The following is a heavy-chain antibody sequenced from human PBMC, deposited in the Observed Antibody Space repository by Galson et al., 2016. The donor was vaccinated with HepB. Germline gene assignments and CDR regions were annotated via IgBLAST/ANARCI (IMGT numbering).Heavy chain of an antibody. V-gene: IGHV3-23*01. J-gene: IGHJ6*02. D-gene: IGHD3-10*01. CDR1: GFTFSSYA. Sequence: SLRLSCATSGFTFSSYAMSWVRQAPGKGLEWVSSISTSNGGTHYADSVKGRFTISRDTSKNTLFLQMNGLRAEDTAIYYCAKEVARGMVRGVISGRLYYYGLDVWGQGTTVTVSS. CDR2: ISTSNGGT. CDR3: AKEVARGMVRGVISGRLYYYGLDV.